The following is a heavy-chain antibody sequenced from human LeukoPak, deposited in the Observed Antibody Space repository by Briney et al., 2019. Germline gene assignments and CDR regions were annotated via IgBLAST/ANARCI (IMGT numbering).Heavy chain of an antibody. CDR1: GFSFSIYN. D-gene: IGHD1-14*01. J-gene: IGHJ4*02. V-gene: IGHV3-48*04. Sequence: GGSLRLSCAASGFSFSIYNMNWVRQAPGKGLEWVSYISSTSSPIYYADSVKGRFTISRDNAKNSLYLQMNSLRAEDTAVYFCARGYLTAGELFDYWGQGTLVTVSS. CDR2: ISSTSSPI. CDR3: ARGYLTAGELFDY.